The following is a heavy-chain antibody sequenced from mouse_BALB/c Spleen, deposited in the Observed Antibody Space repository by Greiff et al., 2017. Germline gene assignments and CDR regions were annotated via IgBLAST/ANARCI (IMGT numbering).Heavy chain of an antibody. V-gene: IGHV1S137*01. Sequence: QVQLQQSGAELVRPGVSVKISCKGSGYTFTDYAMHWVKQSPAKSLEWIGVISTYYGDASYNQKFKGKATMTVDKSSSTAYMELARLTSEDSAIYYCARHYGSSEYFDVWGAGTTVTVSS. D-gene: IGHD1-1*01. CDR3: ARHYGSSEYFDV. CDR2: ISTYYGDA. CDR1: GYTFTDYA. J-gene: IGHJ1*01.